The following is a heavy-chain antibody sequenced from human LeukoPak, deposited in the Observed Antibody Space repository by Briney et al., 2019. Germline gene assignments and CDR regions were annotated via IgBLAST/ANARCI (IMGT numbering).Heavy chain of an antibody. Sequence: GGSLRLSCAASGFTFSSYWMSWVRQAPGKGLEWVANIKEDGSEKYYVDSVKGRFTISRDNAKNLLYLQMNSLRAADTAVYYCARNYSSLFDYWGQGNLVTVSS. V-gene: IGHV3-7*01. J-gene: IGHJ4*02. CDR3: ARNYSSLFDY. CDR1: GFTFSSYW. CDR2: IKEDGSEK. D-gene: IGHD6-13*01.